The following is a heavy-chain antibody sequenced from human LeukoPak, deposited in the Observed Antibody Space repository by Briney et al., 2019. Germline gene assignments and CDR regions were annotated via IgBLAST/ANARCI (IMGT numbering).Heavy chain of an antibody. J-gene: IGHJ4*02. CDR2: ISGSGGST. Sequence: PGGSLRLSCAASGFTFSSYAMSWVRQAPGKGLEWVSAISGSGGSTYCADSVKGRFTISRDNSKNTLYLQLNSLRAEDTAVYYCAKEWRIVVVPAAISGWGQGTLVTVSS. D-gene: IGHD2-2*01. CDR3: AKEWRIVVVPAAISG. V-gene: IGHV3-23*01. CDR1: GFTFSSYA.